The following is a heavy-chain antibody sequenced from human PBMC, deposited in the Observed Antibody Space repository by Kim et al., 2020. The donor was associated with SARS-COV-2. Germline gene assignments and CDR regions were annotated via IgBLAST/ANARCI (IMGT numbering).Heavy chain of an antibody. CDR3: ARSVSGSYYYGMDV. V-gene: IGHV1-3*01. Sequence: SPHFQGRVTITRDTSASTAYMELSSLGSEDTAVYYCARSVSGSYYYGMDVWGQGTTVTVSS. D-gene: IGHD1-26*01. J-gene: IGHJ6*02.